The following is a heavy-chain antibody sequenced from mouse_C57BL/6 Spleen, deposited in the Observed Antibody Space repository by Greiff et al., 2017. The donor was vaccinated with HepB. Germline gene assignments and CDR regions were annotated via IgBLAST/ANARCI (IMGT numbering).Heavy chain of an antibody. D-gene: IGHD2-12*01. V-gene: IGHV1-26*01. J-gene: IGHJ3*01. CDR2: INPNNGGT. CDR3: ARSNYSQFAY. CDR1: GYTFTDYY. Sequence: VQLQQSGPELVKPGASVKISCKASGYTFTDYYMNWVKQSHGKSLEWIGDINPNNGGTSYNQKFKGKATLTVDKSSSTAYMELRSLTSEDSAVYYCARSNYSQFAYWGQGTLVTVSA.